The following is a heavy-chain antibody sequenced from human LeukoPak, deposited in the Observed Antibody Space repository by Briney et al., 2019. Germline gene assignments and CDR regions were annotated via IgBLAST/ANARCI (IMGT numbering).Heavy chain of an antibody. Sequence: PGRSLRLSCAASGFTFSNYAMHWVRQAPGKGLEWVAVISYDGSNKYYADSVKGRFTISRDNSKNTLYLQMNSLRAEDTAVYYCARQTGYSTWNGMDVWGQGTTVTVSS. CDR1: GFTFSNYA. CDR2: ISYDGSNK. CDR3: ARQTGYSTWNGMDV. V-gene: IGHV3-30-3*01. D-gene: IGHD6-13*01. J-gene: IGHJ6*02.